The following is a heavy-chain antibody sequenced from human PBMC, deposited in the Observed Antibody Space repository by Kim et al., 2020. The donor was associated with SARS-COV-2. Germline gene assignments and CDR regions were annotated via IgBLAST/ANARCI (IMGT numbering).Heavy chain of an antibody. J-gene: IGHJ6*02. CDR3: ASYYYAHYGMDV. D-gene: IGHD3-10*01. V-gene: IGHV4-34*01. Sequence: SETLSLTCAVYGGSFSGYYWSWIRQPPGKGLEWIGEINHSGSTNYNPSLKSRVTISVDTSKNQFSLKLSSVTAADTAVYYCASYYYAHYGMDVWGQGTTVTVSS. CDR2: INHSGST. CDR1: GGSFSGYY.